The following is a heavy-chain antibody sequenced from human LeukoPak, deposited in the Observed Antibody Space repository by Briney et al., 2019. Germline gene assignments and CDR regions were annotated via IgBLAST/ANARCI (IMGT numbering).Heavy chain of an antibody. J-gene: IGHJ5*02. D-gene: IGHD2-2*01. CDR2: INPNSGGT. CDR1: GYSFTAYY. Sequence: GASVKVSCKASGYSFTAYYMHWVRQAPGQGLEWMGWINPNSGGTNYAQKFQGRVTMTRDTSISTAYMELSRLRSDDTAVYYCARTYCSSTSCANWFDPWGQGTLVTVSS. V-gene: IGHV1-2*02. CDR3: ARTYCSSTSCANWFDP.